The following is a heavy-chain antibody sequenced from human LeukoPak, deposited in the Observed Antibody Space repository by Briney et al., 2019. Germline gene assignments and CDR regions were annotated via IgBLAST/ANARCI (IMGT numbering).Heavy chain of an antibody. CDR2: IYNSGST. J-gene: IGHJ5*02. CDR1: GGSISSYY. CDR3: ARDTLGVAARSFGFDP. Sequence: SETLSLTCTVSGGSISSYYWSWIRQPAGKGLEWIGRIYNSGSTTYNPSLKSRVTISVDTSKNQFSLKLSSVTAADTAVYYCARDTLGVAARSFGFDPWGQGTLVTVSS. V-gene: IGHV4-4*07. D-gene: IGHD6-6*01.